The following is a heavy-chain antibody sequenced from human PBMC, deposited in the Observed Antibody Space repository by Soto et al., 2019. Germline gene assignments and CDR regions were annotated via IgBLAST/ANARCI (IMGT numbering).Heavy chain of an antibody. CDR2: ISISADNT. V-gene: IGHV3-23*01. Sequence: EVQLLESGGGLVQPGGSLRLSCVASGFTFSSYAMTWVRQAPGKGLEWVSSISISADNTYYADSVKGRFTISRDNSKNTFYLQMSSLRAEDTAEYYCAKAGTHSYFDCWGQGTLVSVSS. CDR3: AKAGTHSYFDC. J-gene: IGHJ4*02. CDR1: GFTFSSYA. D-gene: IGHD1-1*01.